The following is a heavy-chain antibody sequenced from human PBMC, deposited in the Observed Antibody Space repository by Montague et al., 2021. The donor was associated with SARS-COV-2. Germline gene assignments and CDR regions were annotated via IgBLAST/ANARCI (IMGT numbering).Heavy chain of an antibody. V-gene: IGHV4-34*01. Sequence: SETLSLTCTVSGGSISNYYWSWIRQPPGKGLEWIGEINHSGSTNYNPSLKSRVTISVDTSKNQFSLKLRSVTAADTAVYYCARGQPPRITFGGIISYGLDVWGQGTTVTVSS. CDR3: ARGQPPRITFGGIISYGLDV. CDR2: INHSGST. CDR1: GGSISNYY. D-gene: IGHD3-16*02. J-gene: IGHJ6*02.